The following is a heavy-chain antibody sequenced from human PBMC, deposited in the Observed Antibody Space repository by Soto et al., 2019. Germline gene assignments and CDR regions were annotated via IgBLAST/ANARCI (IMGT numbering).Heavy chain of an antibody. V-gene: IGHV3-74*01. J-gene: IGHJ4*02. CDR3: AIGAAGGSGNRDY. CDR2: IKSDGSNT. CDR1: GFTFSNYW. D-gene: IGHD1-26*01. Sequence: PGGSLRLSCTASGFTFSNYWMHWVRQAPGKGLVWVSRIKSDGSNTNYADSVKGRFTVSRDNAKNTLYLQMNSLRAEDTAVYYCAIGAAGGSGNRDYWGQGTLVTVSS.